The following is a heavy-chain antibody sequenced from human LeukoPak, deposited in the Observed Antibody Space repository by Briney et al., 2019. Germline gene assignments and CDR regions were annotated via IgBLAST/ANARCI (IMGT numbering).Heavy chain of an antibody. Sequence: GGSLRLSCAAYGFTFSNYAMNWVRQAPGKGPEWVSAISSSGGRTFYAASVEGRFTVSRDNSKSTLYLQMSSLRAEDTAVYSCAKVLSQGYPNSWTNWFDSWGQGALVTVSS. CDR1: GFTFSNYA. V-gene: IGHV3-23*01. CDR2: ISSSGGRT. J-gene: IGHJ5*01. CDR3: AKVLSQGYPNSWTNWFDS. D-gene: IGHD6-13*01.